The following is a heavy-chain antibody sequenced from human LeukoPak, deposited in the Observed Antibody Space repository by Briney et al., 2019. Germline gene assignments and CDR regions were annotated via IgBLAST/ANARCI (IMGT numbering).Heavy chain of an antibody. D-gene: IGHD3-10*01. CDR3: ATAPSGSGTFLDY. CDR2: IWYDGSNK. V-gene: IGHV3-33*01. CDR1: GFTFRNYG. J-gene: IGHJ4*02. Sequence: GGSLRLSCAASGFTFRNYGMHWVRQAPGKGLEWVALIWYDGSNKDYVDSVKGRFTISRDNSKNTLYLQMNSLRAEDTAVYYCATAPSGSGTFLDYWGQGTLVTVSS.